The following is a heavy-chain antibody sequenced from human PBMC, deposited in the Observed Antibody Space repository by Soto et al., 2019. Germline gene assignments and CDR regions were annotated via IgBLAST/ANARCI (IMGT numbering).Heavy chain of an antibody. CDR2: MNPKSGNT. CDR1: GYTFTSYD. CDR3: AREKTSYGMDV. J-gene: IGHJ6*02. Sequence: QVQLVQSGAEVKKPGASVKVSCKASGYTFTSYDINWVRQATGQGLEWMGWMNPKSGNTGYAQKFRGRVTMTRNTSISTAYMELSSLRSDDTAAYYCAREKTSYGMDVWGQGTTVTVSS. V-gene: IGHV1-8*01.